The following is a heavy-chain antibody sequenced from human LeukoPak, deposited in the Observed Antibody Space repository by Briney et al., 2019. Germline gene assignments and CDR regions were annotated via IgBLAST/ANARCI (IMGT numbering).Heavy chain of an antibody. J-gene: IGHJ4*02. CDR3: ASSPYSSGFAYYFDY. D-gene: IGHD6-19*01. V-gene: IGHV1-69*13. Sequence: XVTVSCKASGGTFISYAISWVRQAPGQGREWMGGIIPIFGTANYVQKFQGRVTITADESTSTAYMELSSLTSEDTAVYYCASSPYSSGFAYYFDYWGQGTLVTVSS. CDR1: GGTFISYA. CDR2: IIPIFGTA.